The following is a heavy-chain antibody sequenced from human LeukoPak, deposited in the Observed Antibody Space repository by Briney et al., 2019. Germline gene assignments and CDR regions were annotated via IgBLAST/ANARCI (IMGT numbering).Heavy chain of an antibody. Sequence: GGSLRLSCAASGFTFSSYEMNWVRQAPGKGLEWVSYISSSGSTIYYVDSVKGRFTISRDNAKNSLYLQMNSLRAEDTAVYYCARSLTAVAAYYFDYWGQGTLVTVSS. CDR2: ISSSGSTI. J-gene: IGHJ4*02. CDR1: GFTFSSYE. D-gene: IGHD6-19*01. CDR3: ARSLTAVAAYYFDY. V-gene: IGHV3-48*03.